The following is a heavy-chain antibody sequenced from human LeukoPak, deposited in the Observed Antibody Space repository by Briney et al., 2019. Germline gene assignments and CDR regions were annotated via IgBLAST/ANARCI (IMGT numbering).Heavy chain of an antibody. CDR2: ISWDGGST. J-gene: IGHJ4*02. CDR3: AKGAPGYYDSSGYYYFDY. D-gene: IGHD3-22*01. V-gene: IGHV3-43*01. CDR1: GFTFDDYT. Sequence: LPGGSLRLSCAASGFTFDDYTMHWVRQAPGKGLEWVSLISWDGGSTYYADSVKGRFTISRDNSKNSLYLQMNSLRTEDTALYYCAKGAPGYYDSSGYYYFDYWGQGTLVTVSS.